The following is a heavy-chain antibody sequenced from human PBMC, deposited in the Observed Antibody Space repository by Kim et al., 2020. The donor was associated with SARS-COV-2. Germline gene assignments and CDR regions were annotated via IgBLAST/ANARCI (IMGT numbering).Heavy chain of an antibody. Sequence: THYALKFQGRVTMTRDTSTSTVYMELSSLRSEDTAVYYCAREVAGTYYFDYWGQGTLVAVSS. CDR2: T. CDR3: AREVAGTYYFDY. J-gene: IGHJ4*02. V-gene: IGHV1-46*01. D-gene: IGHD1-1*01.